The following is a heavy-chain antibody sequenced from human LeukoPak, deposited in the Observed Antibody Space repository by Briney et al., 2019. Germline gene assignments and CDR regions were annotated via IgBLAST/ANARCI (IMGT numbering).Heavy chain of an antibody. D-gene: IGHD3-22*01. V-gene: IGHV4-34*01. CDR1: GGSFSGYY. J-gene: IGHJ5*02. CDR3: ASGVVAAFHNWFDP. Sequence: SETLSLTCTVSGGSFSGYYWSWIRQPPGRGLEWIGEINHSGSTNYNPSLKSRVTISVDTSKNQFSLKLSSVTAADTAVYYCASGVVAAFHNWFDPWGQGTLVTVSS. CDR2: INHSGST.